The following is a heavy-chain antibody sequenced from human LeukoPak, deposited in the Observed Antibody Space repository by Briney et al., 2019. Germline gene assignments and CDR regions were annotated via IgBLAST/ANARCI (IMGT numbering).Heavy chain of an antibody. J-gene: IGHJ5*02. Sequence: GGSLRLSCAASGFTFSSYGVHWVRQAPGKGLEWVAFIRYDGSNKYYADSVKGRFTISRDNSKNTLYLQMNSLRAEDTAVYYCARGKYLKTGWLDPWGQGTLVTVSS. CDR3: ARGKYLKTGWLDP. V-gene: IGHV3-30*02. CDR1: GFTFSSYG. D-gene: IGHD2-2*01. CDR2: IRYDGSNK.